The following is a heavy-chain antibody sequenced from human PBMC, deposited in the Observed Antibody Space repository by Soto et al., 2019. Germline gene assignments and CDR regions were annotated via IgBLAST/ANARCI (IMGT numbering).Heavy chain of an antibody. CDR3: ARERGYVWGSYRSPKRYYYGMDV. CDR1: GGTFSSYA. Sequence: GASVKVSCKASGGTFSSYAISWVRQAPGQGLEWMGGIIPIFGTANYAQKFQGRVTITADESTSTAYTELSSLRSEDTAVYYCARERGYVWGSYRSPKRYYYGMDVWGQGTTVTVSS. J-gene: IGHJ6*02. CDR2: IIPIFGTA. V-gene: IGHV1-69*13. D-gene: IGHD3-16*02.